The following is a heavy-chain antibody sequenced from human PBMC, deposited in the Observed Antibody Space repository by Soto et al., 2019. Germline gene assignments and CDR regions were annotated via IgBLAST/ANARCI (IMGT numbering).Heavy chain of an antibody. V-gene: IGHV1-69*01. Sequence: QVQLVQSGAEVKKPGSSVKVSCKASGGTFSSYAISWVRQAPGEGLEWMGGIIPIFCTSNYAQKFQGSVRFTADGATSAAYRERGSARSEDTAVYYCAWVLPHYGGHWYYDYWGQGTLVTDCS. CDR3: AWVLPHYGGHWYYDY. J-gene: IGHJ4*02. CDR1: GGTFSSYA. D-gene: IGHD2-21*02. CDR2: IIPIFCTS.